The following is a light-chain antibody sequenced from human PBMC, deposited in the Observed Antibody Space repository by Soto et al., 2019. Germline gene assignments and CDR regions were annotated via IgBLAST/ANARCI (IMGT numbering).Light chain of an antibody. CDR3: QQYNNWPRT. J-gene: IGKJ1*01. Sequence: EIVLTQSPGTLSLSPGERASLSCRASQSVSSNYLAWFQQKPGQAPRLLSSYPSSRATGIPDRFSGSGSGTDFTLTISRLEPEDFAVYYCQQYNNWPRTFGQGTKV. CDR2: YPS. CDR1: QSVSSNY. V-gene: IGKV3-20*01.